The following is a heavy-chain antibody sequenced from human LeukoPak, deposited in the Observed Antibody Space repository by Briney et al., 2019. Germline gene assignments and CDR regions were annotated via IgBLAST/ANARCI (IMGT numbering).Heavy chain of an antibody. J-gene: IGHJ4*02. D-gene: IGHD6-13*01. CDR3: AKRSSSWFFDY. Sequence: GGSLRLSCAASGFSFSSYAMYWARQAPGKGLEWVSALRGSDDTTYYADSVKGRFTISRDTSTNTLFLQMNSLRAEDTAVYYCAKRSSSWFFDYWGQGALVTVSS. V-gene: IGHV3-23*01. CDR1: GFSFSSYA. CDR2: LRGSDDTT.